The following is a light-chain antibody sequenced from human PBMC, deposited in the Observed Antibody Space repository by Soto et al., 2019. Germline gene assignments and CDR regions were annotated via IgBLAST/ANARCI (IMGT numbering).Light chain of an antibody. V-gene: IGLV2-14*01. J-gene: IGLJ1*01. Sequence: QSVLTQPVSVSGSPGQSITISCTGTSNDVGGYKYVSWYQQHPGKAPKLMIYEVSNRPSGVSNRFSGSKSGNTASLTISGLQAEDEADYYCSSYTGSSTYVFGTGTKVTVL. CDR2: EVS. CDR3: SSYTGSSTYV. CDR1: SNDVGGYKY.